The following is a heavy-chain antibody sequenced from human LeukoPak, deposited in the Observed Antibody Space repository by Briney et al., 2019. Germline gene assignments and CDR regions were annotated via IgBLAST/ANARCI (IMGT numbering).Heavy chain of an antibody. V-gene: IGHV4-30-2*02. CDR1: GGSISSGGYS. CDR3: ARRNFWSGSIWFDP. Sequence: PSETLSLTCAVSGGSISSGGYSWSWTRQNPGKGLEWNGYMYDSGSTYYNPSLESRVTISVDWSKNQFSLNLNSVTAADTAVYYCARRNFWSGSIWFDPWGQGSLVTVSS. D-gene: IGHD3-3*01. CDR2: MYDSGST. J-gene: IGHJ5*02.